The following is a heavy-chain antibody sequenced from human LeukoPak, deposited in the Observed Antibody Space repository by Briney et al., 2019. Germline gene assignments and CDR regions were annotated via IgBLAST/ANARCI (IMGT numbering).Heavy chain of an antibody. CDR1: GFTFSSYG. CDR3: AKDMRGSGSYYNGYFDY. Sequence: GGSLRLSCAASGFTFSSYGMHWVRQAPGKGLEWVAVISYDGSNKYYADSVKGRFTISRDNSKNTLYFQMNSLRAEDTAVYYCAKDMRGSGSYYNGYFDYWGQGTLVTVSS. CDR2: ISYDGSNK. D-gene: IGHD3-10*01. V-gene: IGHV3-30*18. J-gene: IGHJ4*02.